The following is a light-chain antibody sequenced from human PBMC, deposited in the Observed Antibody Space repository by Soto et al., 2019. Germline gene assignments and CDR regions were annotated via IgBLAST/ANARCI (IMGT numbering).Light chain of an antibody. J-gene: IGLJ1*01. Sequence: QSALTPPPSASGSPGQSVAISCTGTSRDVGGYHSVSWYQQQPGKAPKRMIYEVNKRPSGVPDRFSGSKSGNTASLPVSGLQAEDEADYDCSSYAGSSNGFGTGTKVTVL. CDR3: SSYAGSSNG. CDR2: EVN. CDR1: SRDVGGYHS. V-gene: IGLV2-8*01.